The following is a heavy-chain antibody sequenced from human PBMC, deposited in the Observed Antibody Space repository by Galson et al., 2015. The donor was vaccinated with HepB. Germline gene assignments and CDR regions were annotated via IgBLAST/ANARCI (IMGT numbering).Heavy chain of an antibody. D-gene: IGHD6-19*01. CDR3: ARLGIAVAGYYYYGMDV. J-gene: IGHJ6*02. V-gene: IGHV1-69*13. CDR1: GGTFSSYA. Sequence: VKVSCKASGGTFSSYAISWVRQAPGQGLEWMGGIIPIFGTANYAQKFQGRVTITADESTSTAYMELSSLRSEDTAVYYCARLGIAVAGYYYYGMDVWGQGTTVTVSS. CDR2: IIPIFGTA.